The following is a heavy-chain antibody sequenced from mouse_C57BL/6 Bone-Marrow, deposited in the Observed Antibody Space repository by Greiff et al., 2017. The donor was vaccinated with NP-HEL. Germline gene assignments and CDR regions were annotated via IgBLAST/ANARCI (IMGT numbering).Heavy chain of an antibody. Sequence: VQLQESGPGLVQPSQSLSITCTVSGFSLTSYGVHWVRQSPGQGLEWLGVIWSGGSTDYNAAFISRLSISKDNSKSQVFFKMNSLQADDTAIYYCARTFDGYWYFDVWGTGTTVTVSS. D-gene: IGHD2-3*01. CDR2: IWSGGST. CDR1: GFSLTSYG. V-gene: IGHV2-2*01. CDR3: ARTFDGYWYFDV. J-gene: IGHJ1*03.